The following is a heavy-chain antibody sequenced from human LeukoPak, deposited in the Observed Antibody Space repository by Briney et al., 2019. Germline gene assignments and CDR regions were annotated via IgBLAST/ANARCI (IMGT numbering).Heavy chain of an antibody. V-gene: IGHV4-39*07. CDR3: ARDDSSGYYWAFDI. J-gene: IGHJ3*02. CDR2: IYYSGTT. CDR1: DGSISSRSYF. Sequence: PSETLSLTCTVSDGSISSRSYFWGWIRQPPGKGLEWIGSIYYSGTTYYNPSLKSRVIVSLDTPKNQFSLKLSSVTAADTAVYYCARDDSSGYYWAFDIWGQGTMVTVSS. D-gene: IGHD3-22*01.